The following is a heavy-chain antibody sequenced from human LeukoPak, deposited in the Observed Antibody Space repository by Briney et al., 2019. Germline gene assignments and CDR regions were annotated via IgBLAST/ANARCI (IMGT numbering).Heavy chain of an antibody. CDR2: INAGNGNT. D-gene: IGHD3-22*01. CDR3: ARGHQYYYDSSDAFDI. J-gene: IGHJ3*02. CDR1: GYTFTSYA. Sequence: GASVKVSCKASGYTFTSYAIHWVRQAPGQRLEWMGWINAGNGNTKYSQEFQGRVTMTTDTSTSTAYMELRSLRSDDTAVYYCARGHQYYYDSSDAFDIWGQGTMVTVSS. V-gene: IGHV1-3*01.